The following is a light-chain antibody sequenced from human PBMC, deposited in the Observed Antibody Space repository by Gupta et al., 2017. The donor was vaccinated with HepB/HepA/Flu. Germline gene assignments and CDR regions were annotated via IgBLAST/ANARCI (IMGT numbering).Light chain of an antibody. Sequence: ETVSTQSPGTLSLSPGERATLPCRASQSVGRNYLAWFQQKPGQAPRLLIYEASIRATGIPDRFSGSGSGTDFTLTISRLEPEDFVVYCCQQYGRSRTFGQGTKVEIK. J-gene: IGKJ1*01. CDR3: QQYGRSRT. CDR2: EAS. V-gene: IGKV3-20*01. CDR1: QSVGRNY.